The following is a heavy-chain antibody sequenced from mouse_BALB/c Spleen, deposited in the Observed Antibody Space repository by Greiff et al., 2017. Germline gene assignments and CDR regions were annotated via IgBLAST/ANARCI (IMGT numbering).Heavy chain of an antibody. D-gene: IGHD1-1*01. V-gene: IGHV2-4-1*01. CDR3: ARKGYYYGSSWGAMDY. CDR2: IWSGGST. J-gene: IGHJ4*01. CDR1: GFSLTSYG. Sequence: VHLVESGPGLVQPSQSLSITCTVSGFSLTSYGVHWVRQSPGKGLEWLGVIWSGGSTDYNAAFISRLSISKDNSKSQVFFKMNSLQADDTAIYYCARKGYYYGSSWGAMDYWGQGTSVTVSS.